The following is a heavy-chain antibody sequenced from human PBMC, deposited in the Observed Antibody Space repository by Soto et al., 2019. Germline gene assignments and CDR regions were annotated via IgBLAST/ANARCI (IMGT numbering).Heavy chain of an antibody. CDR3: ARVDRPPMWELLTTHYGIAV. J-gene: IGHJ6*02. V-gene: IGHV1-69*06. Sequence: SSVKVSCKASGGTFSSYAISWVRQAPGQGLEWMGGIIPIFGTANYAQKFQGRVTITADKSTSTAYMELSSLRSEDTAVYYCARVDRPPMWELLTTHYGIAVRGQRNTVTVSS. CDR2: IIPIFGTA. CDR1: GGTFSSYA. D-gene: IGHD1-26*01.